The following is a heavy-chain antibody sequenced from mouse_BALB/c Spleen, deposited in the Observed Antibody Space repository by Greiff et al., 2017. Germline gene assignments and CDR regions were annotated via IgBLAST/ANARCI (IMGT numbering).Heavy chain of an antibody. D-gene: IGHD2-2*01. CDR3: ARDGSFAY. J-gene: IGHJ3*01. V-gene: IGHV5-4*02. CDR2: ISDGGSYT. CDR1: GFTFSDYY. Sequence: EVQGVESGGGLVKPGGSLKLSCAASGFTFSDYYMYWVRQTPEKRLEWVATISDGGSYTYYPDSVKGRFTISRDNAKNNLYLQMSSLKSEDTAMYYCARDGSFAYWGQGTLVTVSA.